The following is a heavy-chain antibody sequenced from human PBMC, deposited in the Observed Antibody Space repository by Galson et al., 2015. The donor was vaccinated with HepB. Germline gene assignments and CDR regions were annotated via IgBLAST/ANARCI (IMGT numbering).Heavy chain of an antibody. CDR2: IYYSGST. D-gene: IGHD2-2*01. V-gene: IGHV4-59*01. Sequence: ETLSLTCTVSGGSISSYYWSWIRQPPGKGLEWIGYIYYSGSTNYNPSLKSRVTISVDTSKNQFSLKLSSVTAADTAVYYCARAPTIGYCSSTSCFRGPILYYYYYMDVWGKGTTVTVSS. CDR1: GGSISSYY. CDR3: ARAPTIGYCSSTSCFRGPILYYYYYMDV. J-gene: IGHJ6*03.